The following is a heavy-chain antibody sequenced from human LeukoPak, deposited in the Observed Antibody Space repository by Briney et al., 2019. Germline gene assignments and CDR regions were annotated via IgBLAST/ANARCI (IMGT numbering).Heavy chain of an antibody. D-gene: IGHD2-15*01. CDR1: GYSSTSYW. CDR2: IYPGDSDT. CDR3: ARLRRLVVVAARPRNWFDP. Sequence: GESLKISCKGSGYSSTSYWIGWVRQMPGKGLEWMGIIYPGDSDTRYSPSFQGQVTISADKSISTAYLQWSSLKASDTAMYYCARLRRLVVVAARPRNWFDPWGQGTLVTVSS. V-gene: IGHV5-51*01. J-gene: IGHJ5*02.